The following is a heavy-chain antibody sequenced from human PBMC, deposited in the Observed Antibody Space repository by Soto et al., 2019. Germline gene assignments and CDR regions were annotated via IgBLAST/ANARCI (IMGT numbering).Heavy chain of an antibody. V-gene: IGHV3-23*01. CDR3: GKGDCSGGSCYGTDY. D-gene: IGHD2-15*01. CDR2: IRIDGGT. Sequence: PGGSLRLSCAASGFTFSNYAMRWVRQAPGKGLEWVATIRIDGGTYYADYVKGRFTISRVNTNNTQCLHMNSLRAEDTAVYFCGKGDCSGGSCYGTDYWGQGTLVTVSS. CDR1: GFTFSNYA. J-gene: IGHJ4*02.